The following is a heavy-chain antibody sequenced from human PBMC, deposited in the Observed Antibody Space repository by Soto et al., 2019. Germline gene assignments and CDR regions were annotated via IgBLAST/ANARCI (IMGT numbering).Heavy chain of an antibody. CDR3: ASETMEIFDY. Sequence: EVQLVESGGGLVQPGGSLRLSCAASEFTVSSTYKSWVRQAPGKGLEWVSVIYSGGSTYYADSVKGRFTISRDNSKNTLYLQMNSLRAEDTAVYYCASETMEIFDYWGQGTLVTVSS. D-gene: IGHD3-10*01. CDR2: IYSGGST. CDR1: EFTVSSTY. J-gene: IGHJ4*02. V-gene: IGHV3-66*01.